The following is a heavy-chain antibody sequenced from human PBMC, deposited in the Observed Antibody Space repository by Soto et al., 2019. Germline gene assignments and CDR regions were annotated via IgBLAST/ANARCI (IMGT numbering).Heavy chain of an antibody. J-gene: IGHJ4*02. V-gene: IGHV5-51*01. D-gene: IGHD6-13*01. Sequence: GESLKISCQGSGYNFGIYWIGWVRQVPGKGLEWMGLSYPGGSETRYSPSFQGQVTVSADEFLSTAYLQWSSLKASDTGIYYCARQGDSSSFDFWGQGTLVTVSS. CDR3: ARQGDSSSFDF. CDR2: SYPGGSET. CDR1: GYNFGIYW.